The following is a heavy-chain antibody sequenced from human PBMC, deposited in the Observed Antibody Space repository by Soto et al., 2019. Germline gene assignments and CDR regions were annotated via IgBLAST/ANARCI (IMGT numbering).Heavy chain of an antibody. CDR1: GYTFTIYY. J-gene: IGHJ5*02. CDR2: INPSGGST. V-gene: IGHV1-46*03. Sequence: ASVKVSCKASGYTFTIYYMHWVRQAPGQGLEWMGIINPSGGSTSYAQKFQGRVTMTRDTSTSTVYMELSSLRSEDTAVYYCARGIVVVVAATHNWFDPWGQGTLVTVSS. D-gene: IGHD2-15*01. CDR3: ARGIVVVVAATHNWFDP.